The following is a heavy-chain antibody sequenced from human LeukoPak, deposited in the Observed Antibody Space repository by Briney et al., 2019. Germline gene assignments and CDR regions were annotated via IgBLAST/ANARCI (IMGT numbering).Heavy chain of an antibody. D-gene: IGHD1-1*01. J-gene: IGHJ1*01. CDR1: GGSISSYY. CDR3: ACTGTTGIIYAKYFQH. Sequence: SETLSLTCTVSGGSISSYYWSWIRQPPGKGLEYIGYIHYSGGTYYNPSLKSRVSTSVDTSKSQFSLKLSSVTAADTAAYYCACTGTTGIIYAKYFQHWGQGTLVTVSS. V-gene: IGHV4-59*01. CDR2: IHYSGGT.